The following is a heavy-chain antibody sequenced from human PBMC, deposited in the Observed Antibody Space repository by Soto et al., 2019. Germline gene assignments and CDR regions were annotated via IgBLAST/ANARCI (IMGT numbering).Heavy chain of an antibody. J-gene: IGHJ4*02. D-gene: IGHD6-19*01. CDR3: ARYSSGWPDYFDY. CDR2: IYLSDSDT. V-gene: IGHV5-51*01. CDR1: GYSFTRYW. Sequence: GESLKISCKGSGYSFTRYWIAWVRQMPGKGLEWMGIIYLSDSDTRYSPSFQGRVTISADKSISTAYLQWSSLKASDTAMYYCARYSSGWPDYFDYWGQGTLVTVSS.